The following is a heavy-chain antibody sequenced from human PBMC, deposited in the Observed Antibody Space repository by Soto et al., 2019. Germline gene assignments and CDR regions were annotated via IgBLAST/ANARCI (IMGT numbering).Heavy chain of an antibody. J-gene: IGHJ5*02. Sequence: QVQLVQSGAEVKKPGASVKVSCKASGYTFTSFGMHWVRQAPGQRLEWMGWISAGNGDTKYSQKFQGRFTITRDTSASTAYMELSSLRSEDTAVYYCAAQCSGGSCYSGANWFDPCGQGTLVTVSS. D-gene: IGHD2-15*01. CDR1: GYTFTSFG. CDR2: ISAGNGDT. V-gene: IGHV1-3*01. CDR3: AAQCSGGSCYSGANWFDP.